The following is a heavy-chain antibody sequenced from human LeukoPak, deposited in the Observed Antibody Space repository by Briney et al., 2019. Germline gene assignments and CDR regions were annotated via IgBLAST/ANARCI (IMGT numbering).Heavy chain of an antibody. D-gene: IGHD2-15*01. Sequence: GRSLRLSCAASGFTFSSYGMHWVRQAPGKGLEWVAVIWYDGSNKYYADSVKGRFTISRDNSKNTLYLQMNSLRTEDTSVYYCAEDQKLQPFHYWGQGTLVTVSS. CDR3: AEDQKLQPFHY. CDR1: GFTFSSYG. CDR2: IWYDGSNK. V-gene: IGHV3-33*06. J-gene: IGHJ4*02.